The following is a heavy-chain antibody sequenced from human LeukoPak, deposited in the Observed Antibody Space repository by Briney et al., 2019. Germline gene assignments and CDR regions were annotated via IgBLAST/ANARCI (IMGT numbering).Heavy chain of an antibody. CDR2: ISGSGGST. Sequence: GGSLRLSCAASGFTFSSYAMSLVRPAPGKGLEGVSAISGSGGSTYYADSVKGRFTISRYNSKNTLYLQMNSLRAEDTAVYYCAKGVAHTPYYFDYWGQGTLVTVSS. J-gene: IGHJ4*02. D-gene: IGHD2-15*01. V-gene: IGHV3-23*01. CDR1: GFTFSSYA. CDR3: AKGVAHTPYYFDY.